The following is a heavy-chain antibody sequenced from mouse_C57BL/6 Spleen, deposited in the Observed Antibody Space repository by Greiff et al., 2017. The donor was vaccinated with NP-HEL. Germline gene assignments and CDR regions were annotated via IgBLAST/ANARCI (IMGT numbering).Heavy chain of an antibody. J-gene: IGHJ3*01. D-gene: IGHD4-1*01. CDR2: IYPGDGDT. CDR1: GYAFSSYW. CDR3: AMGPWFAY. V-gene: IGHV1-80*01. Sequence: QVQLKESGAELVKPGASVKISCKASGYAFSSYWMNWVKQRPGKGLEWIGQIYPGDGDTNYNGKFKGKATLTADKSSSTAYMQLSSLTSEDSAVYFCAMGPWFAYWGQGTLVTVSA.